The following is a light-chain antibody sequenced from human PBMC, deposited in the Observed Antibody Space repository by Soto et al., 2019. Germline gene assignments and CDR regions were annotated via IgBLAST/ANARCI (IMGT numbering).Light chain of an antibody. CDR3: QQSYSVPS. V-gene: IGKV1-39*01. CDR2: SAS. Sequence: DIQLTQSPLSLSASLGDSVTVTCRASENIDNYLNWYRQKPGEAPQLIIYSASRLQRGVPGTFRGGGSGTDFSLPIHISQSDNFATYFCQQSYSVPSFGPGTRVDMK. J-gene: IGKJ3*01. CDR1: ENIDNY.